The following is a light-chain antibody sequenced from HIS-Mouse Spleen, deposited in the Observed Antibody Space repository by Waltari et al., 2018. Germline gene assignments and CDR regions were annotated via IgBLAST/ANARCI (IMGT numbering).Light chain of an antibody. CDR1: QGISSY. J-gene: IGKJ4*01. V-gene: IGKV1-9*01. Sequence: PSFLSASVGDRVTITCRASQGISSYLAWYQQKPGKAPKLLIYAASTLQSGVPSRFSGSGSGTEFTLTISSLQPEDFATYYCQQLNSYPQETFGGGTRVEIK. CDR3: QQLNSYPQET. CDR2: AAS.